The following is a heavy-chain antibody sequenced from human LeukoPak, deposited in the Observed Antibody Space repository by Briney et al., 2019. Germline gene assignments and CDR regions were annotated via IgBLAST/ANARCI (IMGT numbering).Heavy chain of an antibody. CDR1: GDSISSYY. V-gene: IGHV4-59*08. J-gene: IGHJ3*02. D-gene: IGHD3-22*01. Sequence: PSETLSLTCTVSGDSISSYYWSWIRQPPGKTLEWIGYIYYSGTTNYNPPLKSRVTMSVDTSKNQFSLNLSSVTAADTAVYYCARRRLNYYDSDAFDIWGQGTMVTVSS. CDR3: ARRRLNYYDSDAFDI. CDR2: IYYSGTT.